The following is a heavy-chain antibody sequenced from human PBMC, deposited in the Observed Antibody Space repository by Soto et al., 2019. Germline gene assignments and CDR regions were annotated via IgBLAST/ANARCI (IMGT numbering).Heavy chain of an antibody. J-gene: IGHJ4*02. V-gene: IGHV3-33*01. CDR2: IWYDGSNK. Sequence: QVQLVESGGGVVQPGKSLRLSCAASGFTFSTYGMHWVRQAPGKGLEWVAVIWYDGSNKYHGDSLKGRFTISRDNSKNTGYLQINNLRAEDTAVYYGGRDGALGDTAVVDSWGQGTLVTVSS. CDR1: GFTFSTYG. CDR3: GRDGALGDTAVVDS. D-gene: IGHD5-18*01.